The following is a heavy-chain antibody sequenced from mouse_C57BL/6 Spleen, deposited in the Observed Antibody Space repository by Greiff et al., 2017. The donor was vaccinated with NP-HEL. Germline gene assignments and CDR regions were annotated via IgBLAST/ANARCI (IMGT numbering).Heavy chain of an antibody. J-gene: IGHJ2*01. V-gene: IGHV5-9-1*02. Sequence: EVKLMESGAGLVKPGGSLKFSCAASGFTFSSYAMSWVRQTPEQRLEWVAYISSGGDYTYYADTVKGRFTISRDNARNTLYLQMISLKSEDTAMYYCTRDPLGYFDYWGQGTTLTVSS. CDR3: TRDPLGYFDY. D-gene: IGHD3-3*01. CDR1: GFTFSSYA. CDR2: ISSGGDYT.